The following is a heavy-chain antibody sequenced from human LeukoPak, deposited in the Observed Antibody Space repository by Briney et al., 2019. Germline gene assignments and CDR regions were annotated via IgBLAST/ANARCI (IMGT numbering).Heavy chain of an antibody. CDR3: ARFKVLLWFGEFNFDY. J-gene: IGHJ4*02. D-gene: IGHD3-10*01. V-gene: IGHV3-7*01. Sequence: GGSLRLSCAASGFTFSSYWMSWVRQAPGKGLEWVANIKQDGSEKYYVDSVKGRFTISRDNAKNSLYLQMNSLRAEDTAVYYCARFKVLLWFGEFNFDYWGQGTLVTVSS. CDR2: IKQDGSEK. CDR1: GFTFSSYW.